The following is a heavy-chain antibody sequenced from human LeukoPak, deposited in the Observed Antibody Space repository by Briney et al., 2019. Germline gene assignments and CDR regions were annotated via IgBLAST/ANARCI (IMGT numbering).Heavy chain of an antibody. J-gene: IGHJ5*02. CDR3: TRTVAATKDSWFDP. CDR1: GFTFSGSA. D-gene: IGHD2-15*01. CDR2: IRSRANSYAT. Sequence: PGGSLRLSCAASGFTFSGSAMHWVRQASGKGLEWVGRIRSRANSYATAYAASMKGRFTISRDDSKNTAYLQMNSLKTEDTAVYYCTRTVAATKDSWFDPWGQGTLVTVSS. V-gene: IGHV3-73*01.